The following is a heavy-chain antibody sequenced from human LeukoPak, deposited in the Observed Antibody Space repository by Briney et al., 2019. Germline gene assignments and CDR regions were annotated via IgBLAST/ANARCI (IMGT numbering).Heavy chain of an antibody. Sequence: ASVKVSCKASGYTFTSYDINWVRQATGQGLEWMGWMNPNSGNTGYAQKFQGRVTITRNTSISTAYMELSNLRSEDTAVYYCWGGGNLVGATKGFDYWGQGTLVTVSS. CDR1: GYTFTSYD. CDR3: WGGGNLVGATKGFDY. D-gene: IGHD1-26*01. V-gene: IGHV1-8*03. CDR2: MNPNSGNT. J-gene: IGHJ4*02.